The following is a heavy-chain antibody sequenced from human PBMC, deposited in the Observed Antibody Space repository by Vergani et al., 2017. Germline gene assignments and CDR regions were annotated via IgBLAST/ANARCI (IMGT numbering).Heavy chain of an antibody. CDR3: ARDARDYGDRYYYYMDV. Sequence: EVQLLDSGGGLVQPGGSLRLSCAASGFTFSSFAMSWVRQAPGKGLEWVSTISGSGSTYYADTVKGRFTISRDNSKNTLYLQMNSLRAEDTAVYYCARDARDYGDRYYYYMDVWGKGTTVTVSS. CDR2: ISGSGST. J-gene: IGHJ6*03. V-gene: IGHV3-23*01. CDR1: GFTFSSFA. D-gene: IGHD4-17*01.